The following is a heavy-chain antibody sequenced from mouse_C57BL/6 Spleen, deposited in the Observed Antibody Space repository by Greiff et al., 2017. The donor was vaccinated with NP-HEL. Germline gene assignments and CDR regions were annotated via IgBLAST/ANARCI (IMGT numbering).Heavy chain of an antibody. CDR1: GYTFTSYW. CDR2: IDPSDSYT. V-gene: IGHV1-69*01. J-gene: IGHJ3*01. Sequence: QVQLQQSGAELVMPGASVKLSCKASGYTFTSYWMHWVKQRPGQGLEWIGEIDPSDSYTKYNQKFKGKSTLTVDKSSSTAYMQLSSLTSEDSAVYYCSRSSSYDGFAYWGQGTLVTVSA. CDR3: SRSSSYDGFAY. D-gene: IGHD2-3*01.